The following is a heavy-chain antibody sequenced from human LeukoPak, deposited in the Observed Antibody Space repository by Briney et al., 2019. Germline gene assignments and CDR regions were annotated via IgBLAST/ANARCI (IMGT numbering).Heavy chain of an antibody. J-gene: IGHJ4*02. V-gene: IGHV4-59*01. CDR1: GSSISSYY. CDR3: ARYAAGRQIIDY. CDR2: IYYSGST. Sequence: SETLSLTCTVSGSSISSYYWSWIRQPPGKGLEWIGYIYYSGSTNYNPSLKSRVTISVDTSKNQFSLKLSSVTAADTAVYYCARYAAGRQIIDYWGQGTLVTVSS. D-gene: IGHD6-13*01.